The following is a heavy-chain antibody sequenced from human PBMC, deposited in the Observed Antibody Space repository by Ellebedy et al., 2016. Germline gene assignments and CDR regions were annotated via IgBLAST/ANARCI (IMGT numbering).Heavy chain of an antibody. CDR2: IIPILGIA. Sequence: ASVKVSCKASGGTFSSYAISWVRQAPGQGLEWMGRIIPILGIANYAQKFQGRVTITADKSTSTAYMELSSLRSEDTAVYYCARDLDDILTGWLDYWGQGTLVTVSS. J-gene: IGHJ4*02. V-gene: IGHV1-69*04. CDR1: GGTFSSYA. D-gene: IGHD3-9*01. CDR3: ARDLDDILTGWLDY.